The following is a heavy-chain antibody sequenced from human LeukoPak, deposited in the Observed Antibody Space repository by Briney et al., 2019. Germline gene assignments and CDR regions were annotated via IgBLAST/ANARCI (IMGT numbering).Heavy chain of an antibody. CDR3: ARDLGSGYVFATPRPGGMDV. D-gene: IGHD5-12*01. Sequence: SETLSLTCTVFGDSINNTSYYWGWIRQPPGKGLEWIGNIFYRGSTYYNPSLKSRVTISVDTSKNQFSLKLSSVTAADTAVYYCARDLGSGYVFATPRPGGMDVWGQGTTVTVSS. J-gene: IGHJ6*02. CDR1: GDSINNTSYY. V-gene: IGHV4-39*02. CDR2: IFYRGST.